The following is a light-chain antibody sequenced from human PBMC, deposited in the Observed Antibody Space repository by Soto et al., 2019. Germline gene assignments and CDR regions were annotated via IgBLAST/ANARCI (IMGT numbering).Light chain of an antibody. CDR3: QQYSTLPHT. J-gene: IGKJ2*01. CDR1: QSVTNRY. V-gene: IGKV3-20*01. CDR2: GIS. Sequence: SVLTQSPGTLSLSPGERATLSCRASQSVTNRYFAWYQQRPGQATRLLIYGISNRATGIPDRFSGSGSGTDFTLTISRLEPEDFVVYYCQQYSTLPHTFGQGTKLEVK.